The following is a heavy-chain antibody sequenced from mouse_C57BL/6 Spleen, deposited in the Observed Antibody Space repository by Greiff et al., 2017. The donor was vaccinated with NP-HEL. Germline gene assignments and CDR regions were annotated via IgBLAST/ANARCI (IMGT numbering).Heavy chain of an antibody. J-gene: IGHJ2*01. CDR3: ARDGGPYFDY. V-gene: IGHV5-4*01. Sequence: EVKLVESGGGLVKPGGSLKLSCAASGFTFSSYAMSWVRQTPDKRLEWVATISDGGSYTYYPDNVKGRFTISRDNAKNNLYLQMSHLKSEDTAMYYCARDGGPYFDYWGQGTTLTVSS. CDR1: GFTFSSYA. CDR2: ISDGGSYT. D-gene: IGHD3-3*01.